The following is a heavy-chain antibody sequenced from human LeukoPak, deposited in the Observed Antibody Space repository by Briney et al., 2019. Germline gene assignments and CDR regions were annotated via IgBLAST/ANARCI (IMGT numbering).Heavy chain of an antibody. CDR1: GFTFSSYG. V-gene: IGHV3-48*03. CDR3: ARNFAS. Sequence: PGGSLRLSCAASGFTFSSYGMNWVRQAPGKGLELVSYISNSGSTMYYADSVRGRFTISRDNAKNSLYLQMNSLRAEDTSVYYCARNFASWGQGTLVTVSS. J-gene: IGHJ4*02. CDR2: ISNSGSTM.